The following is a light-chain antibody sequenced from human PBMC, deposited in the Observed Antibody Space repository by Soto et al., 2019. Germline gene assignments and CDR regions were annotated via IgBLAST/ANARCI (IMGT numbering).Light chain of an antibody. J-gene: IGKJ5*01. V-gene: IGKV3-15*01. CDR3: QQYNNWLIT. CDR1: QSVSDN. Sequence: EIVMTQSPATLSVSPGERATLSCRASQSVSDNLAWYQQKPGQAPSLLIYGASTRATGLPARFSGSGSGTEFTLTISSLQSEDFAVYYCQQYNNWLITFGQGTRLEIK. CDR2: GAS.